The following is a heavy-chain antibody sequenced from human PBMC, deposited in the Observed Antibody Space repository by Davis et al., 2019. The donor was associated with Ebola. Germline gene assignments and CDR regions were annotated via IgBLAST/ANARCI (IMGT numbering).Heavy chain of an antibody. D-gene: IGHD1-1*01. J-gene: IGHJ5*02. CDR1: GFTFSNAW. V-gene: IGHV3-11*01. Sequence: PGGSLRLSCAASGFTFSNAWMSWVRQVPGKGLEWVSYIGPSGTTIYYADSVKGRFTISRDNAKNSLSLQMNSLRAEDTAVYFCARHNYPWAWGQGTLVTVSS. CDR2: IGPSGTTI. CDR3: ARHNYPWA.